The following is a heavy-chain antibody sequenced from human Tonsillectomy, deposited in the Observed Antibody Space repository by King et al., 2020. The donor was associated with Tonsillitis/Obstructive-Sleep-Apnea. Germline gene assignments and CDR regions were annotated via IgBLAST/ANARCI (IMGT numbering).Heavy chain of an antibody. D-gene: IGHD3-10*01. V-gene: IGHV3-23*04. CDR2: ISPSGGPT. CDR1: GFTFRSYA. J-gene: IGHJ6*03. CDR3: ARVDVGFGEPYYYYYMDV. Sequence: VQLVESGGGLVQPGGSLRLSCAVSGFTFRSYAMTWVRQAPGKGLEWVSSISPSGGPTYYADSVKGRFTISRDNSKNTLYVQMNSLRAEDTAVYYCARVDVGFGEPYYYYYMDVWGKGTTVTVSS.